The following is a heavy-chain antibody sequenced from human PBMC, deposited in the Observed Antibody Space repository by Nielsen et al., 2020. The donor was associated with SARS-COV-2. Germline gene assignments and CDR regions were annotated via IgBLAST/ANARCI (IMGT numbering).Heavy chain of an antibody. CDR1: GFTFDDYA. D-gene: IGHD3-10*01. CDR3: AKVGGGYYYGSGEGNFDY. CDR2: ISWNSGSI. V-gene: IGHV3-9*01. J-gene: IGHJ4*02. Sequence: GGSLRLSCAASGFTFDDYAMHWVRQAPGKGLEWVSGISWNSGSIGYADSVKGRFTISRDNAKNSLYLQMNSLRAEDTALYYCAKVGGGYYYGSGEGNFDYWGQGTLVTVSS.